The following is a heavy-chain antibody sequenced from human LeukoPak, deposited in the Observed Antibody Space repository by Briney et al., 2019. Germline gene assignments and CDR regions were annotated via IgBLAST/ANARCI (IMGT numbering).Heavy chain of an antibody. V-gene: IGHV4-31*11. Sequence: SETLSLTCAVYGGSFSGYYWSWIRQHPGKGLEWIGYIYYSGSTYYNPSLKSRVTISVDTSKNQFSLKLSSVTAADTAVYYCARDQDHDYGDYYFDYWGQGTLVTVSS. CDR1: GGSFSGYY. D-gene: IGHD4-17*01. CDR3: ARDQDHDYGDYYFDY. J-gene: IGHJ4*02. CDR2: IYYSGST.